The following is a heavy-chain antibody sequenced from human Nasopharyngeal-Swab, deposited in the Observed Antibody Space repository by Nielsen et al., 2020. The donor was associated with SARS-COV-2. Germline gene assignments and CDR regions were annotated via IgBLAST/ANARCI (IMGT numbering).Heavy chain of an antibody. V-gene: IGHV1-69*04. Sequence: SVKVSCKASGGTFSSYAISWVRQAPGQGLEWMGRIIPILGIANYAQKFQGRVTITADKSTSTAYMELSSLRSEDTAVYYCASAMIVVGDAFDIWDQGTMVTVSS. CDR1: GGTFSSYA. CDR2: IIPILGIA. CDR3: ASAMIVVGDAFDI. D-gene: IGHD3-22*01. J-gene: IGHJ3*02.